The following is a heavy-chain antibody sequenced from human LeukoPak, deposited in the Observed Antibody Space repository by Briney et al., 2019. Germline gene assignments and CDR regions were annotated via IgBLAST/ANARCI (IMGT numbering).Heavy chain of an antibody. CDR3: ARDPLYYGDYAASRD. V-gene: IGHV3-53*01. Sequence: PGGSLRLSCAASGFTVSSNYMSWVRQAPGKGLEWVSVIYSGGSAYYADSVKGRFTISRDNSKNTLYLQMNSLRVEDTAVYYCARDPLYYGDYAASRDWGQGTLVTVSS. CDR2: IYSGGSA. CDR1: GFTVSSNY. D-gene: IGHD4-17*01. J-gene: IGHJ4*02.